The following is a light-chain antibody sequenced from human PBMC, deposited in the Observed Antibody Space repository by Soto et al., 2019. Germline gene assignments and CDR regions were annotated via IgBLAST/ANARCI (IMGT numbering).Light chain of an antibody. CDR3: TSYSRYRVLV. CDR2: EAS. CDR1: SSDIGGYKY. Sequence: QSVLTQPASVSGSVGRSSSISCTGTSSDIGGYKYVSWYQQHPGKAPKLIIFEASNRPSGVSDRFSGSNSGNTASLTISGLQAEDEADYYCTSYSRYRVLVFGGGTKVTV. V-gene: IGLV2-14*01. J-gene: IGLJ3*02.